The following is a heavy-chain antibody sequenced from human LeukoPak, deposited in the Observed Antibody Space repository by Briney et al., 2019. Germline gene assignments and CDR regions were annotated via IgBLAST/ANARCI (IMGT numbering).Heavy chain of an antibody. CDR3: AKDGSGFYFDY. Sequence: GGSLRLSCAASGFTFSSYAMSWVRQAPGKGLEWVSAISGSGGSTYYADSVKGRFTISRDNSKNTLSLQMDTLRAEDTAVYYCAKDGSGFYFDYWGQGTLVTVSS. D-gene: IGHD6-19*01. CDR1: GFTFSSYA. CDR2: ISGSGGST. J-gene: IGHJ4*02. V-gene: IGHV3-23*01.